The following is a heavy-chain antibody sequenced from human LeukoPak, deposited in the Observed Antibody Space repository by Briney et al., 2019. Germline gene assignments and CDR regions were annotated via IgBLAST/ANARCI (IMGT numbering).Heavy chain of an antibody. CDR1: GFTFSSYA. CDR3: ARDRLTNDAFDI. J-gene: IGHJ3*02. V-gene: IGHV3-23*01. CDR2: ISGGGGST. Sequence: GGSLRLSCAASGFTFSSYAMSWVRQAPGKGLEWVSGISGGGGSTYYGDSVKGRFTISRDNSKNTLYLQMNSLRAEDTATYYCARDRLTNDAFDIWGQGTMVTVSS. D-gene: IGHD2-8*01.